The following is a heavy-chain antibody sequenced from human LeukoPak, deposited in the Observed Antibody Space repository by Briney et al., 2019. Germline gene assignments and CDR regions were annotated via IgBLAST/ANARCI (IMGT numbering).Heavy chain of an antibody. CDR2: ISGSSGST. V-gene: IGHV3-23*01. CDR1: GFTFSSYA. J-gene: IGHJ4*02. D-gene: IGHD1-14*01. CDR3: AKDNPLDY. Sequence: GGSLRLSCAASGFTFSSYAMSWVRQAPGKGLEWVSAISGSSGSTYYADSVKGRFTISRDNSKNTLYLHINSLRTEDTALYYCAKDNPLDYWGQGTLVIVSS.